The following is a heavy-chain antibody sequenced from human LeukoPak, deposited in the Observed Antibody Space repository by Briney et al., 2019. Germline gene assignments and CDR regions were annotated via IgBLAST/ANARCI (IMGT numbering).Heavy chain of an antibody. CDR1: GFTFSSYG. CDR2: IWYDGSNK. D-gene: IGHD6-13*01. J-gene: IGHJ1*01. Sequence: GRSLRLSCAASGFTFSSYGMHWVRRAPGKGLEWVAVIWYDGSNKYYADSVKGRFTISRDNSKNTLYLQMNSLRAEDTAVYYCARAYSSSLYGYFQHWGQGTLVTVSS. CDR3: ARAYSSSLYGYFQH. V-gene: IGHV3-33*01.